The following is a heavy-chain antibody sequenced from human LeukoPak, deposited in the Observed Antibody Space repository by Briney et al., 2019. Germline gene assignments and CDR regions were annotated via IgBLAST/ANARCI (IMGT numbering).Heavy chain of an antibody. CDR2: IIPIFGTA. J-gene: IGHJ4*02. CDR3: ARGLLRSFDY. V-gene: IGHV1-69*13. CDR1: GGTFSTYA. D-gene: IGHD3-3*01. Sequence: SVKVSCKASGGTFSTYAISWVRQAPRQGLEWRGEIIPIFGTANYTHTLQGSVTLTADECTSTAYTELSSLRSEDTAVYYCARGLLRSFDYWGEGALVTVSS.